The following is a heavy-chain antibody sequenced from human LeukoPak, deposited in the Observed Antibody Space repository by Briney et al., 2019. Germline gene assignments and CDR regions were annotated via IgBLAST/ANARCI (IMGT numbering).Heavy chain of an antibody. D-gene: IGHD2-15*01. CDR2: ISAYNGNT. V-gene: IGHV1-18*01. CDR3: ARDAIVVVVAAEGPFDY. CDR1: GYTFTSYG. Sequence: GASVKVSCKASGYTFTSYGISWVRQAPGQGLEWMGWISAYNGNTNYAQKLQGRVTMTTDTSTSTAYMELRSLRSDDTAVYYCARDAIVVVVAAEGPFDYWGQGTLVTVSS. J-gene: IGHJ4*02.